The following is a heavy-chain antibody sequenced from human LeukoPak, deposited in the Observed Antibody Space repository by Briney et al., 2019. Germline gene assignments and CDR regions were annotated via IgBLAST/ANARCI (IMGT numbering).Heavy chain of an antibody. Sequence: GGSLRLSCAASGFTFSSYWMSWVRQAPGKGLEWVANIKQDGSEKYYVDSVKGRFTISRDNAKNSLYLQMNSLRAEDTAVYYCVRGVANYYYGLDVWGQGTTVTVSS. CDR1: GFTFSSYW. CDR3: VRGVANYYYGLDV. J-gene: IGHJ6*02. CDR2: IKQDGSEK. V-gene: IGHV3-7*01.